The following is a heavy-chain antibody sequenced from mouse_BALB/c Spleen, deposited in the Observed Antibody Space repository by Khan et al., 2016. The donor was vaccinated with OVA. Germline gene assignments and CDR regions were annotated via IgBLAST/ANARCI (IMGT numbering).Heavy chain of an antibody. CDR1: GYTFTDYA. V-gene: IGHV1S137*01. D-gene: IGHD4-1*01. CDR3: ARDWAAWFAY. Sequence: VQLQESGPEVVRPGVSVKISCKGSGYTFTDYAMHWVKQSHAKSLEWIGVISTYNGNTTYNQKFTGKATMTENKSPRPAYREFARWTCEDSAIYYCARDWAAWFAYWGQGTLVTVSA. J-gene: IGHJ3*01. CDR2: ISTYNGNT.